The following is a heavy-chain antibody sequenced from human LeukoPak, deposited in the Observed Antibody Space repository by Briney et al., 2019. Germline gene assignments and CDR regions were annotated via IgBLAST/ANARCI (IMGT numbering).Heavy chain of an antibody. CDR2: IKQDGSEK. Sequence: GGSLRLSCAASGFTFSSYAMSWVRQAPGKGLEWVANIKQDGSEKYYVDSVKGRFTISRDNAKNSLYLQMNSLRAEDTAVYYCARDYGSGSYIPYYYYGMDVWGQGTTVTVSS. J-gene: IGHJ6*02. CDR3: ARDYGSGSYIPYYYYGMDV. CDR1: GFTFSSYA. D-gene: IGHD3-10*01. V-gene: IGHV3-7*03.